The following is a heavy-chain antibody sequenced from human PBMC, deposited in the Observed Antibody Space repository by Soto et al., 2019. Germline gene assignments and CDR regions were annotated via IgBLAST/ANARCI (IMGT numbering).Heavy chain of an antibody. D-gene: IGHD5-12*01. CDR2: ISGSGGST. CDR3: AKLQMVATIFFDY. Sequence: EVQLLESGGGLVQPGGSLRLSCAASGFTFSSYAMSWVRQAPGKGLEWVSAISGSGGSTYYADSVKGRFTISRDNSKNTLYLQMNSLRAEDTAGYYCAKLQMVATIFFDYWGQGTLVTVSS. CDR1: GFTFSSYA. J-gene: IGHJ4*02. V-gene: IGHV3-23*01.